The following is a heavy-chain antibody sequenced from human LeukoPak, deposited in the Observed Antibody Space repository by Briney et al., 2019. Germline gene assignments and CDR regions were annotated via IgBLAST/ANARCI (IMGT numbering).Heavy chain of an antibody. J-gene: IGHJ4*02. CDR1: GFTVSSNY. V-gene: IGHV3-53*05. CDR3: ARGHITFDFDS. Sequence: GGSLRLSCAASGFTVSSNYMSWVRQAPGKGLEWVSVIYSGGSTYYAESVTGRFTISRDNSKDTLSLQMNSLRSEDSGVYFCARGHITFDFDSWGPGTLVTVSA. D-gene: IGHD3-16*01. CDR2: IYSGGST.